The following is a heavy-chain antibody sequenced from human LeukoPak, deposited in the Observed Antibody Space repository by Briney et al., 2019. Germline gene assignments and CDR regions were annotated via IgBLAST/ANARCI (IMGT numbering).Heavy chain of an antibody. V-gene: IGHV3-23*01. CDR2: ISGSVSST. Sequence: GGSLRLSCAASGFTFSSYAMSWVRQAPGKGLEWVSGISGSVSSTYYADSVKGRFTISRDNSKNTLYLQMNSLRVEDTAVYYCAKVPREGYCSGGSCYVFYFDYWGQGTLVTVSP. D-gene: IGHD2-15*01. CDR3: AKVPREGYCSGGSCYVFYFDY. CDR1: GFTFSSYA. J-gene: IGHJ4*02.